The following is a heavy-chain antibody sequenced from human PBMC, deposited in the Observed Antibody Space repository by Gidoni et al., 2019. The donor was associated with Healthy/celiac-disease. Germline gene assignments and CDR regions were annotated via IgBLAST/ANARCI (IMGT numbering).Heavy chain of an antibody. CDR2: FDPEDGET. Sequence: QVQLAQSGAEVKKPGASVQVSCKVSGYTLTELSMHWVRKAPGKGLEWMGGFDPEDGETIYAQKFQCRVTMTEDTTTDTAYMELSSLRSEDTAVYYCATEKLGTSYYYDGMDVWGQGTTVTVSS. V-gene: IGHV1-24*01. CDR1: GYTLTELS. J-gene: IGHJ6*02. CDR3: ATEKLGTSYYYDGMDV. D-gene: IGHD1-7*01.